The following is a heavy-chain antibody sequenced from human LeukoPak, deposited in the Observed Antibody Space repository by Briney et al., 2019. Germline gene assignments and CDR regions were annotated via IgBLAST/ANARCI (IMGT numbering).Heavy chain of an antibody. J-gene: IGHJ4*02. D-gene: IGHD3-22*01. CDR1: GFTFDDYA. CDR3: AKDPSYYYDSSGPYYFDY. CDR2: ISWNSGSI. Sequence: GGSLRLSCAASGFTFDDYAMHWVRQAPGKGLEWVSGISWNSGSIGYADSVKGRFTISRDNAKNSLYLQMNSLRAEDTALYYCAKDPSYYYDSSGPYYFDYWGQGTLVTVSS. V-gene: IGHV3-9*01.